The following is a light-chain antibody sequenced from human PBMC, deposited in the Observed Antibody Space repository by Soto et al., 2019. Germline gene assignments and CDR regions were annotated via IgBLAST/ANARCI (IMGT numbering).Light chain of an antibody. CDR3: QQFGASLFT. J-gene: IGKJ3*01. V-gene: IGKV3-20*01. Sequence: EIVLTQSPATLSLSPGERATLSCRASQSVGNFLAWYQQKPGQAPRLLISGSSIRATGIPKRFSGSASGTNFTLTISSLEPEDFAVYYCQQFGASLFTFGPGTKVDIK. CDR2: GSS. CDR1: QSVGNF.